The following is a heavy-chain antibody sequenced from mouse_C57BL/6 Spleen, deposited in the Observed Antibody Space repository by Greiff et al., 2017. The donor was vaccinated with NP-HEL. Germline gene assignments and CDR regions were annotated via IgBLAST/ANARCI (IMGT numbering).Heavy chain of an antibody. CDR2: IDPSDSYT. V-gene: IGHV1-69*01. Sequence: VQLQQSGAELVMPGASVKLSCKASGYTFTSYWMHWVKQRPGQGLEWIGEIDPSDSYTNYNQKFKGKSTLTVDKSSSTAYMQLSSLTSEDSAVYYCARRRYGSREDYAMDYWGQGTSVTVSS. D-gene: IGHD1-1*01. CDR3: ARRRYGSREDYAMDY. CDR1: GYTFTSYW. J-gene: IGHJ4*01.